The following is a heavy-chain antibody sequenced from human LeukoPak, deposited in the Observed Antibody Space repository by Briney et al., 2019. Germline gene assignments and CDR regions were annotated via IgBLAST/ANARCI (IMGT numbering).Heavy chain of an antibody. Sequence: PSETLSLTCAVSGYSISSGYYWGWIRQPPGKGLEWIGSIYHSGSTYYNPSLKSRVTISVDTSKNQFSLKLSSVTAADTAVYYCARHGRMVRGMIDPWGQGTLVTVSS. J-gene: IGHJ5*02. CDR2: IYHSGST. D-gene: IGHD3-10*01. CDR1: GYSISSGYY. CDR3: ARHGRMVRGMIDP. V-gene: IGHV4-38-2*01.